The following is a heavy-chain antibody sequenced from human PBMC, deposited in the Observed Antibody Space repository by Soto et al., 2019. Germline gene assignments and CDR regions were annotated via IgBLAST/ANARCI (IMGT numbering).Heavy chain of an antibody. CDR1: GFTFSSYS. CDR2: ISPNGSQI. CDR3: ATDIHATWLLNS. J-gene: IGHJ5*02. D-gene: IGHD2-2*02. Sequence: GGSLRLSCAASGFTFSSYSMTWVRQPPGRGLEWVALISPNGSQIYYADSVKGRFTISRDNSKNTLYLQMDSLRAEDTSLYLCATDIHATWLLNSWGQGTLVTVSS. V-gene: IGHV3-30*04.